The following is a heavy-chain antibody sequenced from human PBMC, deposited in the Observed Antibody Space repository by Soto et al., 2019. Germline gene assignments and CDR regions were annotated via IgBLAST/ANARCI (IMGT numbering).Heavy chain of an antibody. Sequence: QVQLQESGPGLVKPSQTLSLTCTVSGGSINSGDYYWSWVRQVPGKGLEWIGFISYSGNTHYNPSLESRVTISNDTSKNQFSLRLNSMTAADSAVYYCARAVSPTIRGWYTVLVRWFDPWGQGTLVTVSS. CDR2: ISYSGNT. CDR1: GGSINSGDYY. V-gene: IGHV4-31*03. J-gene: IGHJ5*02. CDR3: ARAVSPTIRGWYTVLVRWFDP. D-gene: IGHD6-19*01.